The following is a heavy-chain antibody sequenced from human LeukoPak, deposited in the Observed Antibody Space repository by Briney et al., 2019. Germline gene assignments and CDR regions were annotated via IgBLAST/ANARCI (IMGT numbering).Heavy chain of an antibody. CDR1: GYTFTGYY. Sequence: ASVKVSCKASGYTFTGYYMHWVRQAPGQRLEWMGWISVYNGHTKYAQKFQDRVTMTTDTSTNTAYMELRGLTSDDTAVYYCARFCSGGGCYHNWFDPWGQGTLVTVSS. CDR3: ARFCSGGGCYHNWFDP. J-gene: IGHJ5*02. D-gene: IGHD2-15*01. V-gene: IGHV1-18*04. CDR2: ISVYNGHT.